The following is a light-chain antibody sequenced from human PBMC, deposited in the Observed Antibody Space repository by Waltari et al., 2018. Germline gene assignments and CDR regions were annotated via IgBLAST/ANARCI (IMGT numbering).Light chain of an antibody. V-gene: IGLV3-10*01. CDR2: DDN. CDR3: YSTDSTGNYVV. Sequence: SYELTQPPSVSVSPGKTARITCSGDALPKKYAFWYQQKSGQAPVLIIYDDNKRPSGLPERFSGSSSGTMATLTISGAQVEDEADYYCYSTDSTGNYVVFGGGTKLTVL. CDR1: ALPKKY. J-gene: IGLJ2*01.